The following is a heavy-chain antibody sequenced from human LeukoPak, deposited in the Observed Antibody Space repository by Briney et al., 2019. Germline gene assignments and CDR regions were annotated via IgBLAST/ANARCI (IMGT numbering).Heavy chain of an antibody. D-gene: IGHD6-19*01. J-gene: IGHJ2*01. CDR1: GFTFSSYG. CDR2: ISYDGSNK. Sequence: GRSLRLSCAASGFTFSSYGMHWVRQAPGKGLEWVAVISYDGSNKYYADSVKGRFTISRDNSKNTLYLQMNSLRAEDTAVYYCAKDGYSSGWPYWYFDLWGRGTLVTVSS. V-gene: IGHV3-30*18. CDR3: AKDGYSSGWPYWYFDL.